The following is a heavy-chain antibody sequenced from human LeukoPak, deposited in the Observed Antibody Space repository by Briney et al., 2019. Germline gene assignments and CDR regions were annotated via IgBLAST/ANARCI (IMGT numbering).Heavy chain of an antibody. Sequence: ASVKVSCKASGYTFTGYYMHWVRQAPGQGLEWMGWINPNSGDTNYAQKFQGRVTMTRDTSISTAYMDLSRLRSDDTAVYYCATFVPRGYNAFDIWGQGTMVTVSS. CDR2: INPNSGDT. V-gene: IGHV1-2*02. CDR3: ATFVPRGYNAFDI. D-gene: IGHD3-10*01. CDR1: GYTFTGYY. J-gene: IGHJ3*02.